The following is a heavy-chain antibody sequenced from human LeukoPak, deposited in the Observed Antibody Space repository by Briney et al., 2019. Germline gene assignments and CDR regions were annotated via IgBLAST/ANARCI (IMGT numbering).Heavy chain of an antibody. CDR2: ISSSSSTI. D-gene: IGHD3-16*01. J-gene: IGHJ4*02. V-gene: IGHV3-48*01. Sequence: GGSLRLSCAASGFTFSSYSMNWVRQAPGKGLEWVSYISSSSSTIYYADSVKGRFTISRDNAKNSLYLQMNSLRAEDTAVYYCARVIGGAAIDYWGQGTLVTVSS. CDR3: ARVIGGAAIDY. CDR1: GFTFSSYS.